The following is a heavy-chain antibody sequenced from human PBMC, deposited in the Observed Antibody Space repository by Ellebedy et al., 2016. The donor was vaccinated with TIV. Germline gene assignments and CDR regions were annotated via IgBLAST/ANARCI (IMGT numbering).Heavy chain of an antibody. CDR2: LYHTGVT. CDR1: GGSITSGSYF. Sequence: MPSETLSLTCTVSGGSITSGSYFWGWIRQPPGKGLEWLGSLYHTGVTHYNPSLKSRITISVDTSKNQVSLKVSSVTAADTAVYYCARRRGGASYYYYHGLDVWGQGTTVTVSS. V-gene: IGHV4-39*01. J-gene: IGHJ6*02. CDR3: ARRRGGASYYYYHGLDV. D-gene: IGHD1-26*01.